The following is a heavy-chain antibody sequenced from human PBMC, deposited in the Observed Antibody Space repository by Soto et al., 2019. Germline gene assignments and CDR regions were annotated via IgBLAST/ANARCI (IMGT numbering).Heavy chain of an antibody. J-gene: IGHJ3*02. CDR1: GFTFSDYY. V-gene: IGHV3-11*03. Sequence: PGGSLRLSCAASGFTFSDYYMSWIRQAPGKGLEWVSYISSSSSYTNFADSVKGRFTISRDNAKNSLYLQMNSLRAEDTAVYYCARSRASGSGSSIRGAFDIWGQGTMVTVSS. CDR2: ISSSSSYT. D-gene: IGHD3-10*01. CDR3: ARSRASGSGSSIRGAFDI.